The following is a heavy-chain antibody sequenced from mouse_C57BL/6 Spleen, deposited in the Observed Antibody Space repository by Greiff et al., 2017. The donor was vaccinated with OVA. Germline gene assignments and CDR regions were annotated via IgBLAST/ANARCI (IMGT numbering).Heavy chain of an antibody. CDR3: ARPYDYDVDWYFDV. D-gene: IGHD2-4*01. CDR1: GYAFSSSW. V-gene: IGHV1-82*01. Sequence: VKLQESGPELVKPGASVKISCKASGYAFSSSWMNWVKQRPGKGLEWIGRIYPGDGDTNYNGKFKGKATLTADKYSSTAYMQLSNLTSVDSAVYFCARPYDYDVDWYFDVWGTGTTVTVSS. CDR2: IYPGDGDT. J-gene: IGHJ1*03.